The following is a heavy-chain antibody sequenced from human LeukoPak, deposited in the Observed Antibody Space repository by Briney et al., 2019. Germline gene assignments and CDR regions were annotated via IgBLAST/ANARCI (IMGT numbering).Heavy chain of an antibody. J-gene: IGHJ4*02. D-gene: IGHD6-19*01. Sequence: PSETLSLTCTVSGGSISSSSYYWGWIRQPPGKGLEWTGSIYYSGSTYYNPSLKSRVTISVDTSKNQFSLKLSSVTAADTAVYYCARPGGSVAGTGDYWGQGTLVTVSS. CDR1: GGSISSSSYY. CDR2: IYYSGST. V-gene: IGHV4-39*01. CDR3: ARPGGSVAGTGDY.